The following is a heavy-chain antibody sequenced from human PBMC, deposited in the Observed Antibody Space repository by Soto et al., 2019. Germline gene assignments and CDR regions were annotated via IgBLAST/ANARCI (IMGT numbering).Heavy chain of an antibody. CDR2: ISSGSAYI. Sequence: EVQLVESGGGLVKPGGSLRLSCAASRFTFSTYSMNWVRQAPGKGLEWVSSISSGSAYIYYAASVKGRFTISRDNAENSVSLRMNSLRAGGTAVYYYVRHAVVVPGVATNWFGTWGQGTLVTVSS. V-gene: IGHV3-21*01. J-gene: IGHJ5*02. D-gene: IGHD2-15*01. CDR1: RFTFSTYS. CDR3: VRHAVVVPGVATNWFGT.